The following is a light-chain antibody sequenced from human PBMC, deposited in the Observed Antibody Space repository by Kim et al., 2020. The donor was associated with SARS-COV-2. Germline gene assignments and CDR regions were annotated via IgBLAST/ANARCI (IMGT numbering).Light chain of an antibody. J-gene: IGKJ2*01. Sequence: DIQMTQSPSSLSASVGDRVTISCLASQTIRNYLNWYQQKSGKPPKLSIYATSALQSGVPSRFSGSGSGTEFTLTISSLQPEDFADYYCQQSYTTPYTFGQGTKLEIK. CDR3: QQSYTTPYT. CDR2: ATS. CDR1: QTIRNY. V-gene: IGKV1-39*01.